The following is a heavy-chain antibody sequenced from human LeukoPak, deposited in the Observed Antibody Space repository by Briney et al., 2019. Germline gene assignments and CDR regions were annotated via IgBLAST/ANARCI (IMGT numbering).Heavy chain of an antibody. CDR3: AKGPDSWEVAEYDY. J-gene: IGHJ4*02. D-gene: IGHD1-26*01. CDR1: GFTFSNYA. CDR2: LSGSSTNT. V-gene: IGHV3-23*01. Sequence: GGSLRLSCAASGFTFSNYAMIWVRQAPGKGLEWVSGLSGSSTNTYYADSVKGRFTISRDNSKKILYLQMNSLRADDTAVYYCAKGPDSWEVAEYDYWGQGTLVTVSS.